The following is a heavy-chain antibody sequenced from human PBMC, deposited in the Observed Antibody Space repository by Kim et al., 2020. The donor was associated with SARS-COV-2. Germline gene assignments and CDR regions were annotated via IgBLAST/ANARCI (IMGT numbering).Heavy chain of an antibody. D-gene: IGHD3-9*01. V-gene: IGHV4-39*01. J-gene: IGHJ4*02. Sequence: CNPSLKSRVSISVDTSKNQCSLKLSSVTAADTAVYYCARYTVYDILTGYDYWGQGTLVTVSS. CDR3: ARYTVYDILTGYDY.